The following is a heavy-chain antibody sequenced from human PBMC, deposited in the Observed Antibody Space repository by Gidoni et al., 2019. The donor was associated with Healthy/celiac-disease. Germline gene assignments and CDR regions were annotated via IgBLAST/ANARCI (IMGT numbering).Heavy chain of an antibody. V-gene: IGHV4-31*03. Sequence: VQLQESGPGLVTPSQTLSLTCTVFGGSVRTGGYYWSWIRQDQGKGLEWVGYLYYSGSTYYNPSLKSRVTISVDTAKNQFSLKLSSVTAADTAVYYCARVGGVADWGQGTLVTVSS. D-gene: IGHD3-3*01. CDR2: LYYSGST. J-gene: IGHJ4*02. CDR1: GGSVRTGGYY. CDR3: ARVGGVAD.